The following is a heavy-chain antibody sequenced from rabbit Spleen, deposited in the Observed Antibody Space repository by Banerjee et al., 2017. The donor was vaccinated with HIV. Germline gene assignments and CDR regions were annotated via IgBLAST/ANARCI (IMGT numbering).Heavy chain of an antibody. D-gene: IGHD3-1*01. V-gene: IGHV1S45*01. CDR1: GLDFSSSYD. J-gene: IGHJ3*01. Sequence: QQQLEESGGGLVKPGGTLTLTCKASGLDFSSSYDISWVRQAPGKGLEWIGYINTGSSGSTYYASWAKGRFIISKTSSTTVTLQMTSLTAADTATYFCARSFIGSRCTRSDIWGPGTLVTVS. CDR3: ARSFIGSRCTRSDI. CDR2: INTGSSGST.